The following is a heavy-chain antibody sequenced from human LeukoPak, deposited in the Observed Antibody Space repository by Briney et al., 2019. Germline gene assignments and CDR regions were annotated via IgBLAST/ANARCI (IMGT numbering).Heavy chain of an antibody. CDR2: ITGSGGST. CDR3: AKERGYGGYSSKLYYYGVDV. V-gene: IGHV3-23*01. D-gene: IGHD5-18*01. CDR1: GFTFSTYG. J-gene: IGHJ6*02. Sequence: PGGSLRLSCAASGFTFSTYGMSWVRQAPGKGLEWVSGITGSGGSTYYADSVKGRFTISRDNSKNTLYLQMNSLRTEDTALYYCAKERGYGGYSSKLYYYGVDVWGQGTTVTVSS.